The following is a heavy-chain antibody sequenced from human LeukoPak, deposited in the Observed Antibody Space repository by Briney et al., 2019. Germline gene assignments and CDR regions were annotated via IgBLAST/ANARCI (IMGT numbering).Heavy chain of an antibody. CDR3: ARVDRNWNYFDY. J-gene: IGHJ4*02. V-gene: IGHV4-61*02. D-gene: IGHD1-20*01. CDR2: IYTSGST. Sequence: SQTLSLTCTVSGGSISSGSYYWSWIRQPAGKGLEWIGRIYTSGSTNYNPSLKSRVTISVDTSKNQFSLKLSSVTAADTAVYFCARVDRNWNYFDYWGQGTLVTVSS. CDR1: GGSISSGSYY.